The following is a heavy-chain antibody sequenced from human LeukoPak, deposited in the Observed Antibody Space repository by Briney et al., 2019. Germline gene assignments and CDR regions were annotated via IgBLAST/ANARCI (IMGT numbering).Heavy chain of an antibody. J-gene: IGHJ6*02. D-gene: IGHD6-13*01. CDR1: GFTFSSYA. CDR2: ISGSGGST. V-gene: IGHV3-23*01. CDR3: AKAAYSSSWYVPTHYYYGMDV. Sequence: GSLRLSCAASGFTFSSYAMSWVRQAPGKGLEWVSAISGSGGSTYYADSVKGRFTISRDNSKNTLYLQMNSLRAEDTAVYYCAKAAYSSSWYVPTHYYYGMDVWGQGTTVTVSS.